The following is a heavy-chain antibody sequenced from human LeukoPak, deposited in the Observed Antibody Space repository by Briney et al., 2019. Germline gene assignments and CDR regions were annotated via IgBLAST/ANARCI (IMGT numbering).Heavy chain of an antibody. CDR2: ISYDGSNK. J-gene: IGHJ2*01. CDR3: AKGLRYSSSWYWYFDL. V-gene: IGHV3-30*18. Sequence: GGSLRLSCAASGFTFSSYGMHWVRQAPGKGLEWVAVISYDGSNKYYADSVKGRFTISRDNSKNTLYLQMHSLRAEDTAVYYCAKGLRYSSSWYWYFDLWGRGTLVTVSS. CDR1: GFTFSSYG. D-gene: IGHD6-13*01.